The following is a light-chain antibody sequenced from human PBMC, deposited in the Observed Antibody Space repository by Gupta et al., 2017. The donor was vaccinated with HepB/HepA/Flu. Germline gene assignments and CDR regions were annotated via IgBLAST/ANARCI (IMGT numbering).Light chain of an antibody. V-gene: IGLV1-40*01. Sequence: QSVLTQPPSVSGAPGQTVTISGTGSSSKIGAGYDVHWYQQLPGTAPKLLIYGNSNRPSGVPDRFSGAKSGTSASLAITGLQAEDEADYYCQSYDSSLSGSVFGGGTKLTVL. J-gene: IGLJ2*01. CDR3: QSYDSSLSGSV. CDR2: GNS. CDR1: SSKIGAGYD.